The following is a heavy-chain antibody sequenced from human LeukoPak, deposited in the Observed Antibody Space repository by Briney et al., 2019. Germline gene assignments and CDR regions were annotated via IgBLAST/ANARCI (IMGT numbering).Heavy chain of an antibody. CDR2: IYPGDSDT. J-gene: IGHJ4*02. Sequence: GESLKISCKGSGYSFTSYWIGWVRQMPGKGLEWMGIIYPGDSDTRYSPSFQGQVTISADKSISTAYLQWSGLKASDTAMYYCARRLLYYYDSSGYFDYWGQGTLVTVSS. CDR3: ARRLLYYYDSSGYFDY. V-gene: IGHV5-51*01. D-gene: IGHD3-22*01. CDR1: GYSFTSYW.